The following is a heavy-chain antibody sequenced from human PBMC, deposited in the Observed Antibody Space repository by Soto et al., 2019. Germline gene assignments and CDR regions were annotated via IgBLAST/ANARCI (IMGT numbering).Heavy chain of an antibody. CDR3: ASELGSGARDGGNSVKRYYGMDV. CDR1: GDSVSSNSAA. CDR2: TYYRSKWNN. V-gene: IGHV6-1*01. Sequence: KQSQTLSLTCAISGDSVSSNSAAWNWIRQSPSRGLEWLGRTYYRSKWNNDYAVSVKSRITINPDTSKNQFSLQLNSLTPEGTAVYYCASELGSGARDGGNSVKRYYGMDVWGQGTPVTVSS. D-gene: IGHD2-21*02. J-gene: IGHJ6*02.